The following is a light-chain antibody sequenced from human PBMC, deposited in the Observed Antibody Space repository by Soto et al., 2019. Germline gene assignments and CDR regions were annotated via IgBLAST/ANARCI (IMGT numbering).Light chain of an antibody. CDR2: ATS. J-gene: IGKJ4*01. Sequence: ENVLTQSPGTLSLSPGERATLSCRASQNVISSYLAWYQQKPGQAPSLLVYATSSRTARIPDRFSGSGSGTAFTLTIRRLEPEDFAVYYCQQYDSSHLPFGGGTKVEIK. CDR1: QNVISSY. V-gene: IGKV3-20*01. CDR3: QQYDSSHLP.